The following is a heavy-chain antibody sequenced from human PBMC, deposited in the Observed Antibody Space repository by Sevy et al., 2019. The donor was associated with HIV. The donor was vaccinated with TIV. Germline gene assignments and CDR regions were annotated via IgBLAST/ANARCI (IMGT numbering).Heavy chain of an antibody. CDR2: ISSSGSAI. Sequence: GGSVRLSCEASGFTFSSYEMNWVRQAPGKGLEWISYISSSGSAIYYPDSVKGRFTVSRDNAKNLVYLQMNSLRAEDTAIYYCAREPGLHSSGYSGGFDYWGQGTLVTVSS. V-gene: IGHV3-48*03. D-gene: IGHD3-22*01. CDR1: GFTFSSYE. CDR3: AREPGLHSSGYSGGFDY. J-gene: IGHJ4*02.